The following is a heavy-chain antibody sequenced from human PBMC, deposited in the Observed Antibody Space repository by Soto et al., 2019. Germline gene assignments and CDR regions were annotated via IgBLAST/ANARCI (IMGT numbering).Heavy chain of an antibody. CDR1: GFTISDYA. D-gene: IGHD2-2*01. CDR3: ARAVGVRAYCRSGDCYDDAFDL. CDR2: ISYDGSHQ. V-gene: IGHV3-30*03. J-gene: IGHJ3*01. Sequence: QEQLVESGGGVVQPGKSLRLSCAASGFTISDYAMHWVRQAPGKGLEWVAVISYDGSHQEYADSVKGRFTISRDKSKNSLFMEVRSMRVDDAAVYYCARAVGVRAYCRSGDCYDDAFDLWSQGTMVTVSS.